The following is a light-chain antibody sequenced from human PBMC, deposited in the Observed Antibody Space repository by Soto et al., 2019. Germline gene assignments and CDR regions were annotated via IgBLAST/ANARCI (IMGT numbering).Light chain of an antibody. V-gene: IGLV2-14*01. CDR3: SSYTSSSTLENV. CDR2: EVS. CDR1: SSDVGGYNY. Sequence: QSVVAQPACVSLSPGQSITISCTGTSSDVGGYNYVSWYQQRPGKAPKLMIYEVSNRPSGVSNRFSGSKSGNTASLTISGLQAEDEADYYCSSYTSSSTLENVFGTGTKVTVL. J-gene: IGLJ1*01.